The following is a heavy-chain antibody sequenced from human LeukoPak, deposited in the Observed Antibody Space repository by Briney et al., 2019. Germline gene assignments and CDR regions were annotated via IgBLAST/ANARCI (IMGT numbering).Heavy chain of an antibody. J-gene: IGHJ3*02. CDR2: IYSSETT. CDR3: ARRNDFHI. CDR1: GFSVSNQRMG. V-gene: IGHV4-61*01. Sequence: SGPTLVNPPETLTLTCTVSGFSVSNQRMGVRWIRQPRGKGLEWIGYIYSSETTNYKPSLKSRVTISADTSKNQISLKLTSVTAADTAIYYCARRNDFHIWGQGTMVTVSS.